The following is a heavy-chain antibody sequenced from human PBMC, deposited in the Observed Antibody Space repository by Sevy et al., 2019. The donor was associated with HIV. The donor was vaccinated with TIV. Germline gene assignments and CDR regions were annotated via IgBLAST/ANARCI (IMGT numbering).Heavy chain of an antibody. Sequence: SETLSLTCTVYGGSFSADYWTWIRQPPGKGLEWIGEINHSGSTNYNPSLKSRVTISLNTSKNQFSLRLTSVTAADTAVFYCARGYDAGPLIYWGHGTLVTVSS. J-gene: IGHJ4*01. CDR3: ARGYDAGPLIY. D-gene: IGHD3-22*01. CDR1: GGSFSADY. CDR2: INHSGST. V-gene: IGHV4-34*01.